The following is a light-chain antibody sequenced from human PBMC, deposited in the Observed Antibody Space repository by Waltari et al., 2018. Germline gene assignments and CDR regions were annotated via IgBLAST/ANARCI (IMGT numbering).Light chain of an antibody. CDR3: AAWDDSRSGVV. CDR1: SSNIGSNY. J-gene: IGLJ2*01. V-gene: IGLV1-47*01. CDR2: RNN. Sequence: QSVLTQPPSASGTPGQRVTISCSGSSSNIGSNYVYWYQQLPGTAPKLLIYRNNQRPAGVPDLFSGSKSCTSASLAISGRRSEDEADYYCAAWDDSRSGVVFGGGTKLTVL.